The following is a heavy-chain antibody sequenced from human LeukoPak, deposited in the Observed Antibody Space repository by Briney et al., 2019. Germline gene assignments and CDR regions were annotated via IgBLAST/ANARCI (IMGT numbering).Heavy chain of an antibody. CDR3: ARLYYSYGIMDFDY. CDR1: GYSISSGYY. Sequence: PSETLSLTCAVSGYSISSGYYWGWIRQPPGKGLEWIGGIYHSGSTYYNPSLKSRVTISVDTSKNQFSLKLSSVTAADTAVYYCARLYYSYGIMDFDYWGQGTLVTVSS. CDR2: IYHSGST. V-gene: IGHV4-38-2*01. D-gene: IGHD5-18*01. J-gene: IGHJ4*02.